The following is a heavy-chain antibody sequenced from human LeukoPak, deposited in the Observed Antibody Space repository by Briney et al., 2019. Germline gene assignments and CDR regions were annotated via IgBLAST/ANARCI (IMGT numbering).Heavy chain of an antibody. Sequence: SETLSLTCAVYGGSFSGYYWSWIRQSPGKGLEWIGEINHSGSTNYNPSLKSRVTISVDTSKNQFSLNLNSVTAADTAVYYCARRGDSSAYYDDYWGQGTLVTVSS. CDR1: GGSFSGYY. V-gene: IGHV4-34*01. CDR2: INHSGST. D-gene: IGHD3-22*01. CDR3: ARRGDSSAYYDDY. J-gene: IGHJ4*02.